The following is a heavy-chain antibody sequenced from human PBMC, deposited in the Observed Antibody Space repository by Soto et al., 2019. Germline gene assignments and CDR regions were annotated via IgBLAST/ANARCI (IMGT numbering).Heavy chain of an antibody. CDR1: GYTFTSYA. CDR2: INAGNGNT. Sequence: ASVKVSCTASGYTFTSYAMHWVRQAPGQRLDWMGWINAGNGNTKYSQKFQGRVTITRDTSASTAYMELSSLRSEDTAVYYCARSCTNGVCYTDRGPPDYWGQGTLVTVSS. J-gene: IGHJ4*02. CDR3: ARSCTNGVCYTDRGPPDY. V-gene: IGHV1-3*01. D-gene: IGHD2-8*01.